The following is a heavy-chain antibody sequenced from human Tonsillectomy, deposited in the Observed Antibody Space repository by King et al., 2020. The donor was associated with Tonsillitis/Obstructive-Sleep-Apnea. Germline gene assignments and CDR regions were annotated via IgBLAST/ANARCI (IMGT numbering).Heavy chain of an antibody. J-gene: IGHJ6*03. CDR3: ARDPEVGTKYYMDV. CDR2: INPNSGGT. D-gene: IGHD1-7*01. V-gene: IGHV1-2*06. CDR1: GYTFTGYY. Sequence: QLVQTGAEVKKPGASEKVSCKASGYTFTGYYMHWVRQAPGQGLEWMGRINPNSGGTNYAQKFQGRVTMTRDTSISTAYMELSRLRSDDTAVYYCARDPEVGTKYYMDVWGKGTTVTVSS.